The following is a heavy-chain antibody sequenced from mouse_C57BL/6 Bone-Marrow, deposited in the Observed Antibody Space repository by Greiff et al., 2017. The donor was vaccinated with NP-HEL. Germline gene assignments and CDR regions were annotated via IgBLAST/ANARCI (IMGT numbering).Heavy chain of an antibody. CDR3: AKRGSYYGSSYGFAY. CDR1: GFSLTSYG. Sequence: QVQLKESGPGLVQPSQSLSITCTVSGFSLTSYGVHWVRQSPGKGLEWLGVIWRGGSTDYNAAFMSRLSITKDNSKSQVFVKMNSLQADDTAIYYWAKRGSYYGSSYGFAYWGQGTLVTVSA. D-gene: IGHD1-1*01. J-gene: IGHJ3*01. CDR2: IWRGGST. V-gene: IGHV2-5*01.